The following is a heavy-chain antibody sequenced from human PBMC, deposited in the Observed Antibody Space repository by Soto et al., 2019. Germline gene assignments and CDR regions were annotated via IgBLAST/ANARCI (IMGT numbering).Heavy chain of an antibody. CDR2: VYYRGRS. CDR3: VSQRTTVPTQAYFDY. J-gene: IGHJ4*02. D-gene: IGHD4-17*01. CDR1: GGSVTNSSYY. V-gene: IGHV4-39*01. Sequence: SETRSLTCTVSGGSVTNSSYYWGWIRQSPGKGLEWIGSVYYRGRSYSKSSVKSRVTISVDTSKNRFSLSLNSVTASDTAVYFCVSQRTTVPTQAYFDYWGPGALVTVSS.